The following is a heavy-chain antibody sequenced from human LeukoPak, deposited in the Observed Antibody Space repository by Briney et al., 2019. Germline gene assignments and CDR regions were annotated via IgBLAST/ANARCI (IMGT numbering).Heavy chain of an antibody. Sequence: SETLSLTCTVSGGSVSSSSYYWGWIRQPPGKGLEWIGSTYYSGSTYYNPSLKSRVTISVDTSKNQFSLKLSSVTAADTAVYYCARGLLVQFDYWGQGTLVTVSS. CDR1: GGSVSSSSYY. CDR3: ARGLLVQFDY. V-gene: IGHV4-39*01. J-gene: IGHJ4*02. D-gene: IGHD1/OR15-1a*01. CDR2: TYYSGST.